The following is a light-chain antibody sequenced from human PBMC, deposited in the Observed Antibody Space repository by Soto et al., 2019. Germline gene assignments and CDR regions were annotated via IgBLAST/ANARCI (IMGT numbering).Light chain of an antibody. V-gene: IGKV3-20*01. CDR2: GAS. CDR1: QSVSSSY. J-gene: IGKJ5*01. Sequence: DIVLTQSPGTLSLSPGERATLSCRASQSVSSSYLAWYQHKPGQAPRLLIYGASSRATGIPYRFSGSGSGTDFTLTINRLDPEDVAVYFCQQYGASPRFGQGTRLEIK. CDR3: QQYGASPR.